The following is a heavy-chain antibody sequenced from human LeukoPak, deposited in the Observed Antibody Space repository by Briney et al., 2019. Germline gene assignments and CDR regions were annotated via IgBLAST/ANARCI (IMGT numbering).Heavy chain of an antibody. CDR3: ARGPGGYDN. D-gene: IGHD3-16*01. V-gene: IGHV3-66*01. J-gene: IGHJ4*02. CDR2: IFGGGST. CDR1: GFTVSSNY. Sequence: GGSLRLSCAASGFTVSSNYMTWVRQAPGKGLEWVSVIFGGGSTYYADSVKGRFTISRDNSKNTLFLQMNSLRVEDTAVYYCARGPGGYDNWGQGTLFTVSS.